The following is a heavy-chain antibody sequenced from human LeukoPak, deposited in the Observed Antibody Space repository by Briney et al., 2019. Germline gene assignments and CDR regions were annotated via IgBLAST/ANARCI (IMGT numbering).Heavy chain of an antibody. CDR1: GGTFSSYA. J-gene: IGHJ4*02. CDR3: ARDEDGYLSFFDY. CDR2: IIPILGIA. D-gene: IGHD5-24*01. Sequence: GASVKVSCKASGGTFSSYAISWVRQAPGQGLEWMGRIIPILGIANYAQKFQGRVTITADKSTSTAYMELSSLRSEDTAVYYCARDEDGYLSFFDYWGQGTLVTVSS. V-gene: IGHV1-69*04.